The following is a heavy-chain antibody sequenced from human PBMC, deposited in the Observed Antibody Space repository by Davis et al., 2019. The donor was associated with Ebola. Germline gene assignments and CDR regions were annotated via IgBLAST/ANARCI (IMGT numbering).Heavy chain of an antibody. CDR3: ARQGGGSGRLTSFDY. CDR1: GYGFANYW. D-gene: IGHD1-26*01. J-gene: IGHJ4*02. V-gene: IGHV5-51*01. Sequence: KVACKGSGYGFANYWIAWVRQTPGKGLEWMGVIYAGDSDTRYSPSFEGQVTLSADKSSTTAYLQWRSLKASDSAMYYCARQGGGSGRLTSFDYWGQGTLITVSS. CDR2: IYAGDSDT.